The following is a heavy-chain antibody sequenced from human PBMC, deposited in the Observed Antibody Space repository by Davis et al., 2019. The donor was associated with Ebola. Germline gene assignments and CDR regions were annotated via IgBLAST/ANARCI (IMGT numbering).Heavy chain of an antibody. Sequence: PGGSLRLSCAASGFTFSNAWMSWVRQAPGKGLEWVGRIKSKTDGGTTDYAAPVKGRFTISRDDSKNTLYLQMNSLKTEDTAVYYCTTDGGSGDYHNYYYYGMDVWGQGTTVTVSS. V-gene: IGHV3-15*01. CDR3: TTDGGSGDYHNYYYYGMDV. CDR1: GFTFSNAW. J-gene: IGHJ6*02. D-gene: IGHD4-17*01. CDR2: IKSKTDGGTT.